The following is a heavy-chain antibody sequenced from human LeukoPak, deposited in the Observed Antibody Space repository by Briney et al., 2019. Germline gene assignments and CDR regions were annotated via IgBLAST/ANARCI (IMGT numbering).Heavy chain of an antibody. Sequence: SETLSLTCTVSGGSISSYYWSWIRQPPGKGLEWIGYIYYSGSTNYNPSLKSRVTISVDTSKNQFSLKLNSVTAADTAVYYCARHADYGGNSWSEYFQHWGQGTLVTVSS. CDR2: IYYSGST. CDR3: ARHADYGGNSWSEYFQH. J-gene: IGHJ1*01. D-gene: IGHD4-23*01. V-gene: IGHV4-59*08. CDR1: GGSISSYY.